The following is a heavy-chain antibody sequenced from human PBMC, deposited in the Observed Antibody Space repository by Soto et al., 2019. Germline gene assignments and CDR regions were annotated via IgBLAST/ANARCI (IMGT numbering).Heavy chain of an antibody. CDR3: ARRGYGPGFPYYYGMDV. CDR1: GGSISSYY. CDR2: IYYSGST. V-gene: IGHV4-59*01. J-gene: IGHJ6*02. D-gene: IGHD3-10*01. Sequence: SXTLSLTCTVSGGSISSYYWSWIRQPPVKGLEWIGYIYYSGSTNYNPSLKSRVTMSVDTPKNQFSLKLSSVTAADTAVYYCARRGYGPGFPYYYGMDVWGQGTTVTVSS.